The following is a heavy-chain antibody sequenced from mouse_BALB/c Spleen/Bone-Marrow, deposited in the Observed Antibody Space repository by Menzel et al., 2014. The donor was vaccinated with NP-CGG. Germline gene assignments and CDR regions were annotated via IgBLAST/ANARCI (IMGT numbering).Heavy chain of an antibody. J-gene: IGHJ2*01. CDR3: ARVKFLRSRGLDY. CDR1: DFNFKDTY. Sequence: EVQVVESGAELVKPGASVKLSCTASDFNFKDTYMHWVNQSPEQGLEWIGRIDPANGNTKYDPNFQGKATITADTSSNTDSLQLRSLTSEDTAVYCCARVKFLRSRGLDYWGQGTTLTVSS. V-gene: IGHV14-3*02. CDR2: IDPANGNT. D-gene: IGHD1-1*01.